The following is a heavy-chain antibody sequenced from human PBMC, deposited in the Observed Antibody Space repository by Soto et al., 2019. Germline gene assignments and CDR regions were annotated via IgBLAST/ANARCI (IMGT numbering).Heavy chain of an antibody. CDR2: IGGDRGRT. CDR1: GFTFEYYA. Sequence: SLRLPCAASGFTFEYYAFHWVPQTPGKGLGWVSCIGGDRGRTGYLDSVKGRFAISRDNANLSVHLQMNNLRFDDTALYSCAKAYSSSGHDAFDIWGRGARVTVSS. CDR3: AKAYSSSGHDAFDI. J-gene: IGHJ3*02. D-gene: IGHD6-6*01. V-gene: IGHV3-9*01.